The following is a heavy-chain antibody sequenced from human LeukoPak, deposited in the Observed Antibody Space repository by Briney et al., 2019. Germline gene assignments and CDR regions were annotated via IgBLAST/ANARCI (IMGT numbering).Heavy chain of an antibody. D-gene: IGHD5-24*01. Sequence: SETLSLTCTVSGGSISSGGYYWSWIRQHPGKGLEWIGYIYYSGSTYYNPSLKSRVTISVDTSKNQFSLKLSSVTAADMAVYYCARDRGDGYDYWGQGTLVTVSS. V-gene: IGHV4-31*03. CDR1: GGSISSGGYY. J-gene: IGHJ4*02. CDR3: ARDRGDGYDY. CDR2: IYYSGST.